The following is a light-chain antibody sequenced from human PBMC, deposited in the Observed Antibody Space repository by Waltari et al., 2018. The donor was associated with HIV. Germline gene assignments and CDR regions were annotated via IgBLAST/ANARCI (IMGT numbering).Light chain of an antibody. Sequence: SVLTQPPSVSGTPGQPVTISCSGRTPNIETEALYWYQQLPGTAPKLLIYRNYKRPSGVSDRFSCSKSGASASLVISGLRSEDEAHYYCVSYDSRLDERLFGGGTKLTVL. V-gene: IGLV1-47*01. CDR2: RNY. CDR3: VSYDSRLDERL. CDR1: TPNIETEA. J-gene: IGLJ3*02.